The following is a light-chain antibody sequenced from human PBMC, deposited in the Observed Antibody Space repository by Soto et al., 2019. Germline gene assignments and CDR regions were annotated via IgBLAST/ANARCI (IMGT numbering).Light chain of an antibody. Sequence: DIQMTQSPSSLSASVGDRVTITCRASQIINTWLAWYQQKPGKAPKLLIYRASNLVNGVPSRCSGSGSGTESTLTISSLQPYDFSIYYCQQYETYSGTFGPGTKVDL. CDR3: QQYETYSGT. CDR1: QIINTW. J-gene: IGKJ3*01. CDR2: RAS. V-gene: IGKV1-5*03.